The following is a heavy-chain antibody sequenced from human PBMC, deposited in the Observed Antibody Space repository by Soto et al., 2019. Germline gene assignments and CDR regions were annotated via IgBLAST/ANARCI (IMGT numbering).Heavy chain of an antibody. Sequence: SETLSLTCTVSGGSISSSSYYWGWIRQPPGKGLEWIGSIYYSGSTYYNPSLKSRVTISVDTSKNQFSLKLSSVTAADTAVYYCARHFPFHTPLSSSWYLVGDKTDYWGQGTLVTVSS. CDR3: ARHFPFHTPLSSSWYLVGDKTDY. CDR2: IYYSGST. D-gene: IGHD6-13*01. CDR1: GGSISSSSYY. V-gene: IGHV4-39*01. J-gene: IGHJ4*02.